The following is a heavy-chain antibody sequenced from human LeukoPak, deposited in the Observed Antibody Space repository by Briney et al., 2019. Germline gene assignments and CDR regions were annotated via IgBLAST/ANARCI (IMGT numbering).Heavy chain of an antibody. D-gene: IGHD3-22*01. Sequence: ASVKVSCTASGYTFTDYDMHWVRQAPGQGLEWMGWIHPNRSGTKYAQRFQGRVTVTRDTSISTVYMELTRLRSDDTAVYYCARWGKYYYDSSGYYYWGQGTLVSVSS. J-gene: IGHJ4*02. CDR2: IHPNRSGT. CDR1: GYTFTDYD. CDR3: ARWGKYYYDSSGYYY. V-gene: IGHV1-2*02.